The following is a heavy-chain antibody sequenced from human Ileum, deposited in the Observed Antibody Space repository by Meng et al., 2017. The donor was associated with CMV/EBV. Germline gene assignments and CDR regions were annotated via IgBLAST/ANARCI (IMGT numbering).Heavy chain of an antibody. V-gene: IGHV3-74*01. CDR3: TRAGSYRHDY. Sequence: GGFLRLSCTTSGFTFSSYWLHWVRQGPRKGLEWVSRINFDATTTTYAESVKGRFTISRDNAKNTLYLQMNDLRVDDTAVYYCTRAGSYRHDYWGQGTLVTVSS. CDR2: INFDATTT. J-gene: IGHJ4*02. D-gene: IGHD3-16*02. CDR1: GFTFSSYW.